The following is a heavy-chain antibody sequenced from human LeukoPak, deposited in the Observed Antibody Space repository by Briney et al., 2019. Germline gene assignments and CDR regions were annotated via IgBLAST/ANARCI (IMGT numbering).Heavy chain of an antibody. CDR3: ARGGPQGYTY. CDR2: INHSGST. CDR1: GGSFSGYY. Sequence: PSETLSLTCAVYGGSFSGYYWSWIRQPPGKGLEWIREINHSGSTNYNPSLKSRVTISVDTSKNQFSLKLSSVTAADTAVYYCARGGPQGYTYWGQGMLVTVSS. J-gene: IGHJ4*02. V-gene: IGHV4-34*01. D-gene: IGHD3-16*02.